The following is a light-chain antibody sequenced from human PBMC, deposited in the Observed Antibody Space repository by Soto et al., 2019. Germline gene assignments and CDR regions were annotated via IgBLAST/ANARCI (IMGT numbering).Light chain of an antibody. CDR1: SSDVGGYNY. Sequence: QSVLTQPASASGSPGQSITISCTGTSSDVGGYNYVSWYQQHPGKAPKLMIYDVSNRPSGLSNRFSGSKSGNTASLTISGLQAEDEADYYCSSYTSSSTQVFGTGTKVTVL. CDR3: SSYTSSSTQV. J-gene: IGLJ1*01. V-gene: IGLV2-14*01. CDR2: DVS.